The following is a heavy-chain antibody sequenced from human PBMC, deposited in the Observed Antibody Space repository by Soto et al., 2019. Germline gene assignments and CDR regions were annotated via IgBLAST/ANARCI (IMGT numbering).Heavy chain of an antibody. Sequence: ASVKVSCKASGYTFTGYYMHWVRQAPGQGLEWMGWINPNSGGTNYAQKFQGWVTMTRDTSISTAYMELSRLRSDDTAVYYCARDLGITGTTPYYYSMDVWGQGTTVTVSS. J-gene: IGHJ6*02. CDR1: GYTFTGYY. CDR3: ARDLGITGTTPYYYSMDV. V-gene: IGHV1-2*04. D-gene: IGHD1-20*01. CDR2: INPNSGGT.